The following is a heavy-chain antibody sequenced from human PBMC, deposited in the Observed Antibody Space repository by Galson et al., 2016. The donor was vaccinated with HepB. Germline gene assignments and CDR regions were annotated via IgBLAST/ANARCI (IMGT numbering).Heavy chain of an antibody. CDR1: GGSISSYH. Sequence: SETLSLTCTVSGGSISSYHLSWIRQPAGKGLEYIGRIYTSESTNYNPSLKSRVTMSVDTSKNQFSLKLSSVTAADTAVYYCARDRAPSSSWYGYYYYYMDVWGKGTTVTVSS. D-gene: IGHD6-13*01. CDR2: IYTSEST. J-gene: IGHJ6*03. CDR3: ARDRAPSSSWYGYYYYYMDV. V-gene: IGHV4-4*07.